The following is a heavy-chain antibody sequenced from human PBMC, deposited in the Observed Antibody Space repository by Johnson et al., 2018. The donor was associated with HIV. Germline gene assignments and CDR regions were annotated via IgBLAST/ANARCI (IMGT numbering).Heavy chain of an antibody. CDR2: ISGSGGST. CDR1: GFTFSTYG. Sequence: VQLVESGGGVVQPGRSLRLSCAASGFTFSTYGMHWVRQAPGKGLEWVSGISGSGGSTYYADSVKGRFTISRDNSKNTLYLQMNSLRADDTAMYYCALSTSWSIAFDIWGQGTMVTVSS. J-gene: IGHJ3*02. CDR3: ALSTSWSIAFDI. D-gene: IGHD6-13*01. V-gene: IGHV3-23*04.